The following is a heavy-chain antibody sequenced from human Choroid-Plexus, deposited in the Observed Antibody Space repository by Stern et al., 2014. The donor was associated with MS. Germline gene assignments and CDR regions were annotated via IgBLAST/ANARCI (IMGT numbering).Heavy chain of an antibody. D-gene: IGHD2/OR15-2a*01. Sequence: VQLVQSGGGVVQPGRPLRLSCVASGFTFGSCAMHWVRQAPRKGLEWVAGVSYDGSNKYYADSVKGRFTISGDNSQNTLYMQMSSLRPEDTAVYYCAKDRQYLTYFFDHWGQGSLVTVSS. CDR2: VSYDGSNK. CDR3: AKDRQYLTYFFDH. V-gene: IGHV3-30*18. J-gene: IGHJ5*02. CDR1: GFTFGSCA.